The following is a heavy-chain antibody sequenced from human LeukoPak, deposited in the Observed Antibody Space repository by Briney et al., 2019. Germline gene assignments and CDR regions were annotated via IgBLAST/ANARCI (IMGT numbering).Heavy chain of an antibody. J-gene: IGHJ2*01. Sequence: PSETLSLTCTVSGGSISSSSYYWGWIRQPPGKGLEWIGSIYYSGSTYYNPSLKSRVTISVDTSKNQFSLKLSSVTAADTAVYYCARVEFITMIERNWYFDLWGRGTLVTVSS. CDR2: IYYSGST. D-gene: IGHD3-22*01. V-gene: IGHV4-39*07. CDR1: GGSISSSSYY. CDR3: ARVEFITMIERNWYFDL.